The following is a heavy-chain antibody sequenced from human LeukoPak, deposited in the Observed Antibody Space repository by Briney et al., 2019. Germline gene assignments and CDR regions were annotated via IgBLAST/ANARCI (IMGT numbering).Heavy chain of an antibody. CDR1: GFTFDNSW. D-gene: IGHD2-21*01. CDR2: ISPDGITT. J-gene: IGHJ4*02. Sequence: PGGSLRLSCAASGFTFDNSWIHWVRQGPGRGLVWVSRISPDGITTNYADSVKGRFTISRDNAMNTLYLQMNSLRAEDTAVYYCARIPRSYYFDYWGQGTLVTVSS. V-gene: IGHV3-74*01. CDR3: ARIPRSYYFDY.